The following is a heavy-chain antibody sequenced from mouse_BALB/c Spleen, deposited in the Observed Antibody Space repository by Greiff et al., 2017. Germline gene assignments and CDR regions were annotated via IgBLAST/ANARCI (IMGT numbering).Heavy chain of an antibody. D-gene: IGHD1-1*01. CDR3: ARFPTVVAPYAMDY. CDR2: IYPGDGDT. J-gene: IGHJ4*01. Sequence: VQLQQSGPELVKPGASVKISCKASGYAFSSSWMNWVKQRPGQGLEWIGRIYPGDGDTNYNGKFKGKATLTADKSSSTAYMQLSSLTSVDSAVYFCARFPTVVAPYAMDYWGQGTSVTVSS. CDR1: GYAFSSSW. V-gene: IGHV1-82*01.